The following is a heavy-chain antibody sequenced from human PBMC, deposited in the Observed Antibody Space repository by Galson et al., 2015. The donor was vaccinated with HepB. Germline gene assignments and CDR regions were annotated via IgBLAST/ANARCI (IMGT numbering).Heavy chain of an antibody. CDR3: STAQLSAYYYDTRGFYDYFDN. D-gene: IGHD3-22*01. CDR1: GFTFSNAW. J-gene: IGHJ4*02. CDR2: IRSATDGGTT. Sequence: SLRLSCAASGFTFSNAWMTWVRQAPGKGLEWVGRIRSATDGGTTDYAAPVKGRFTISRDDSINTLYLQMNSLKTEDTAVYYCSTAQLSAYYYDTRGFYDYFDNWGQGTLVTVSS. V-gene: IGHV3-15*01.